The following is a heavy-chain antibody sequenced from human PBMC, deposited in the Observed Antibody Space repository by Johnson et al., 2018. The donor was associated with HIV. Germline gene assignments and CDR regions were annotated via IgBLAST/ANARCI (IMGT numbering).Heavy chain of an antibody. V-gene: IGHV3-30*02. CDR2: VLYDGGKK. J-gene: IGHJ3*01. CDR1: GFTFSSYA. CDR3: AKDQGGTYNLGAFDS. Sequence: QVYLVESGGGVVQPGGSLRLSCAASGFTFSSYALHWVRQAPGKGLEWVAVVLYDGGKKYYLESVQGRFNISRDNSKNTLHLQMNSLRPEDTALYYCAKDQGGTYNLGAFDSWGQGTMVTVSS. D-gene: IGHD1-14*01.